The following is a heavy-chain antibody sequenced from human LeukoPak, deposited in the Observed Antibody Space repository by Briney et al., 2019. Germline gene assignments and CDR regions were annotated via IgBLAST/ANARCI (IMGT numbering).Heavy chain of an antibody. CDR3: ARDNWNYGSSMDV. CDR1: GGSMNNYY. CDR2: IYYSGST. D-gene: IGHD1-7*01. Sequence: PSETLSLTCTVSGGSMNNYYWSWIRQPPGKGLEWIGYIYYSGSTNYNPSLKSRVTISVDTSKNQFSLKLSSVTAADTAVYYCARDNWNYGSSMDVWGQGTTVTVSS. V-gene: IGHV4-59*01. J-gene: IGHJ6*02.